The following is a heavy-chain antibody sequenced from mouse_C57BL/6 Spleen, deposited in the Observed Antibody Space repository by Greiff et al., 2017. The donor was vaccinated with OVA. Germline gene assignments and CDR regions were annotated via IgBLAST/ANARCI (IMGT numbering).Heavy chain of an antibody. CDR2: IYPGSGST. J-gene: IGHJ3*01. Sequence: VKLMESGAELVKPGASVKMSCKASGYTFTSYWITWVKQRPGQGLEWIGDIYPGSGSTNYNEKFKSKATLTVDTSSSTAYMQLSSLTSEDSAVYYCARDYAWFAYWGQGTLVTVSA. D-gene: IGHD1-1*02. CDR1: GYTFTSYW. V-gene: IGHV1-55*01. CDR3: ARDYAWFAY.